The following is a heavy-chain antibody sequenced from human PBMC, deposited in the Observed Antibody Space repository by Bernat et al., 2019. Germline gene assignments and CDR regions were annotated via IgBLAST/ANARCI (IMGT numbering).Heavy chain of an antibody. CDR2: IIPILGIA. J-gene: IGHJ4*02. CDR3: ARAVSDYGDYGRFDY. CDR1: RGTFSSYT. D-gene: IGHD4-17*01. Sequence: QVQLVQSGAEVKKPGSSVKVSCKASRGTFSSYTISWLRQAPGQGLEWMGRIIPILGIANYAQKFQDRVTITADKSRSTAYMELSSLRSEDTAVYYCARAVSDYGDYGRFDYWGQGTLVTVSS. V-gene: IGHV1-69*02.